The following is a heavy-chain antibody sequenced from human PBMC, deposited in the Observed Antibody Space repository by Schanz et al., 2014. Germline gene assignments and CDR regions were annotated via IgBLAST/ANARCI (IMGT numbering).Heavy chain of an antibody. D-gene: IGHD3-10*01. J-gene: IGHJ5*02. CDR2: IDDTGST. V-gene: IGHV4-39*01. CDR1: GGSISSSTYY. Sequence: QVQLQESGPGLVIPSETLSLTCTVSGGSISSSTYYWGWIRQPPGKGPEWIGTIDDTGSTYYPPSLRGHLTMSLDPPKSQLSVQLTSVTAADTAVYYCARLMVPGWFDPWGQGQLVTVSS. CDR3: ARLMVPGWFDP.